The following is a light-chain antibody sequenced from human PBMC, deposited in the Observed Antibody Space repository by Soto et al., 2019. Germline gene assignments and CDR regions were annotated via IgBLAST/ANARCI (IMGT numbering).Light chain of an antibody. CDR1: RGVSANY. Sequence: ENLLTQSPGTLSLSPGEGATLSCRASRGVSANYLAWYQQKPGQAPTLLIYGASIRAAGIPDGFSGSGSGTDFTLTIRRLEPDDFAVYYCQQYGSSPRTFGQGTKVEIK. J-gene: IGKJ1*01. V-gene: IGKV3-20*01. CDR2: GAS. CDR3: QQYGSSPRT.